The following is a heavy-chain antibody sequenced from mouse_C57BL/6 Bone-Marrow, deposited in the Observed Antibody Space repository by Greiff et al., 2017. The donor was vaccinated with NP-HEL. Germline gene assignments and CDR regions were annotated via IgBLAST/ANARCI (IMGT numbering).Heavy chain of an antibody. CDR3: ARDYGSCSWFAY. CDR1: GFTFSSYA. D-gene: IGHD1-1*01. CDR2: ISDGGSYT. Sequence: EVQRVESGGGLVKPGGSLKLSCAASGFTFSSYAMSWVRQTPEKRLEWVATISDGGSYTYYPDNVKGRFTISRDNAKNNLYLQMSQLTSEDTAMYSCARDYGSCSWFAYWGTGTLVTVSA. J-gene: IGHJ3*01. V-gene: IGHV5-4*01.